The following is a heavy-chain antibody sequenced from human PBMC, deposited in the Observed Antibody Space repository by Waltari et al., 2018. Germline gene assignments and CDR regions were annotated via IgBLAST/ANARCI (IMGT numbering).Heavy chain of an antibody. Sequence: QVQLQESGPGLVKPSETLSLTCAVSGYSISSGYFWGWIRQPPGKGLEWIGSIYHSGSTYYNPSLKSRVTISVDTSKNQFSLKLSSVTAADTAVYYCARVSYYDFWSGYSSWFDPWGQGTLVTVSS. CDR3: ARVSYYDFWSGYSSWFDP. V-gene: IGHV4-38-2*01. CDR1: GYSISSGYF. CDR2: IYHSGST. D-gene: IGHD3-3*01. J-gene: IGHJ5*02.